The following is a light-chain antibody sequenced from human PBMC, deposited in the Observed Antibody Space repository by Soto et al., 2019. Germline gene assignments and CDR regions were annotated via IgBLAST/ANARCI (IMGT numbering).Light chain of an antibody. CDR1: QSVTNS. Sequence: ELVLTQSPVTLSLSPGERATLSCRASQSVTNSLAWYQQKPGQAPRLLVYDASNRATGIPTRFSGSGSGTDFTLTISNLEPEDFDVYYYQQHISWPLTLLGGTKVDI. CDR2: DAS. J-gene: IGKJ4*01. CDR3: QQHISWPLT. V-gene: IGKV3-11*01.